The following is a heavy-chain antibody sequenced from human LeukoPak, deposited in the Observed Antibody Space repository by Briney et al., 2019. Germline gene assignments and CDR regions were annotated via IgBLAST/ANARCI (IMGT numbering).Heavy chain of an antibody. Sequence: KTSETLSLTCAVYGGSSSGYYWSWIRQPPGKGLEWIGEINHSGSANYNPSLKSRVTISVDTSKNQFSLKLSSVTAADTAVYYCATAAHYYYMDVWGKGTTVTVSS. CDR2: INHSGSA. CDR3: ATAAHYYYMDV. V-gene: IGHV4-34*01. CDR1: GGSSSGYY. J-gene: IGHJ6*03. D-gene: IGHD2-15*01.